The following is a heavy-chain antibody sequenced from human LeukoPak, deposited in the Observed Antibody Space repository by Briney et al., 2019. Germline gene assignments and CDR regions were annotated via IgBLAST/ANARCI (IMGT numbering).Heavy chain of an antibody. D-gene: IGHD4-17*01. CDR3: ARVYIYGRSYFDY. V-gene: IGHV4-38-2*02. CDR1: GFSISSGFY. J-gene: IGHJ4*02. Sequence: PSETLSLTCTVSGFSISSGFYWGWIRQPPGKGLEWIGTIHGGGSTNCNPSLKSRVTISVDTSKNQFSLNLSSVTVADTAIYYCARVYIYGRSYFDYWGQGTLVTVSS. CDR2: IHGGGST.